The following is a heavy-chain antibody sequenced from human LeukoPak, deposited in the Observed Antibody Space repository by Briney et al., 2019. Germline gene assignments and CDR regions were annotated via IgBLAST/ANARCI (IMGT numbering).Heavy chain of an antibody. Sequence: SVKVSCKASGYTFTSYYMHWVRQAPGQGLEWMGGIVPIFGTANYAQKFQGRVTVIADESTSTAYMELSSLRSEDTAVYYCARGQYYGSGRGAYYYYGMDVWGQGTTVTVSS. CDR1: GYTFTSYY. V-gene: IGHV1-69*13. D-gene: IGHD3-10*01. CDR3: ARGQYYGSGRGAYYYYGMDV. CDR2: IVPIFGTA. J-gene: IGHJ6*02.